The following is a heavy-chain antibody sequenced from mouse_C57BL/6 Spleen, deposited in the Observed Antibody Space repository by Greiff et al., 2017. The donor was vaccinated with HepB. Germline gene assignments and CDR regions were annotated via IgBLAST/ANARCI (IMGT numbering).Heavy chain of an antibody. CDR1: GFTFSSYA. CDR2: ISDGGSYT. J-gene: IGHJ2*01. D-gene: IGHD2-3*01. CDR3: ASDGYYIDY. Sequence: EVQLVESGGGLVKPGGSLKLSCAASGFTFSSYAMSWVRQTPEKRLEWVATISDGGSYTYYPDNVKGRFTISRDNAKNNLYLQMSHLKSEDTAMYYCASDGYYIDYWGQGTTLTVSS. V-gene: IGHV5-4*01.